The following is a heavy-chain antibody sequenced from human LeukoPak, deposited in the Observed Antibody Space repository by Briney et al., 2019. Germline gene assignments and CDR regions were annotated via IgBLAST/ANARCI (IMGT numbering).Heavy chain of an antibody. CDR2: ISSSSSYI. Sequence: GGSLRLSCAASGFTFSSYSMNWVRQAPGKGLEWVSSISSSSSYIYYADSVKGRFTISRDNAKNSLYLQMNSLRAEDTAVYYCARERDTRPYQLLSGGWFDPWGQGTLVTVSS. CDR1: GFTFSSYS. J-gene: IGHJ5*02. V-gene: IGHV3-21*01. CDR3: ARERDTRPYQLLSGGWFDP. D-gene: IGHD2-2*01.